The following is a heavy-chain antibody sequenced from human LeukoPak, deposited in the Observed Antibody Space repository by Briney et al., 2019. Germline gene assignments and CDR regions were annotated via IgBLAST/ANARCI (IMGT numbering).Heavy chain of an antibody. D-gene: IGHD3-22*01. CDR1: GFTFSSYA. J-gene: IGHJ4*02. V-gene: IGHV3-23*01. Sequence: GGSLRLSCAASGFTFSSYAMHWVRQAPGKGLEWVSAISGSGGSTYYADSVKGRFTISRGNSKNTLYLQMNSLRAEDTAVYYCAKDDDGSGYSLIDYWGQGTLVTVSS. CDR3: AKDDDGSGYSLIDY. CDR2: ISGSGGST.